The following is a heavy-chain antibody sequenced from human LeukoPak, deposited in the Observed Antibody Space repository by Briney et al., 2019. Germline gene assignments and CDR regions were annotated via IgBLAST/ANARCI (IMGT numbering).Heavy chain of an antibody. CDR3: ARHKPLDPTAF. D-gene: IGHD2-21*02. CDR2: IYYSGNT. V-gene: IGHV4-59*01. Sequence: PSETLSLTCTVSGGSLSSYYWSWIRQPPGKGLEWIGYIYYSGNTYYNPSLKSRVTISVDTSENQFSLKLNSVTAADTAVYYCARHKPLDPTAFWGQGAMVTVSS. J-gene: IGHJ3*01. CDR1: GGSLSSYY.